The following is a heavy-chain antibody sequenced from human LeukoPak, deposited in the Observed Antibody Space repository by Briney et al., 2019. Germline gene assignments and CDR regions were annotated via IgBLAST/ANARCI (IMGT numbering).Heavy chain of an antibody. J-gene: IGHJ4*02. D-gene: IGHD3-10*01. CDR3: ARGEGPGDY. CDR2: IRSDGSDK. V-gene: IGHV3-30*02. Sequence: GGSLRLSCAASGFTFSTYGMHWVRQAPGKGLEWVAFIRSDGSDKYHADSVKGRFTISRDNSKNTLYLQMNSLRAEDTAVYYCARGEGPGDYWGQGTLVTVSS. CDR1: GFTFSTYG.